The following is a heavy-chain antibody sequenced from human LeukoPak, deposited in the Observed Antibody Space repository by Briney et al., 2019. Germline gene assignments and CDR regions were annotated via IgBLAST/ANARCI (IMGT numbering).Heavy chain of an antibody. V-gene: IGHV1-2*02. Sequence: ASVTVSCKASGYTFTDYYMHWVRQAPGQGLEWMGWINPNSGGTNFAQKFQGRVTMTRDTSISTVYMDLSRLTSDDTAVYYCAREYSRPLETMVRGKQSRRGWFDPWGQGTLVTVSS. J-gene: IGHJ5*02. CDR2: INPNSGGT. CDR3: AREYSRPLETMVRGKQSRRGWFDP. D-gene: IGHD3-10*01. CDR1: GYTFTDYY.